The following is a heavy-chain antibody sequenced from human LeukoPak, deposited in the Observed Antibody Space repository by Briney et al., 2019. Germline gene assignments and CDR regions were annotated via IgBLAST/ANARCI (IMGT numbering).Heavy chain of an antibody. CDR3: ARGGGVVVPAVPDYYYMDV. D-gene: IGHD2-2*01. CDR1: GFTFSSYS. CDR2: ISSSSSYI. J-gene: IGHJ6*03. Sequence: GGSLRLSCAASGFTFSSYSLSWVRQAPGKGLEWVSSISSSSSYIYYADSVKGRFTISRDNAKNSLYLQMNSLRAEDTAVYYCARGGGVVVPAVPDYYYMDVWGKGTTVTVSS. V-gene: IGHV3-21*01.